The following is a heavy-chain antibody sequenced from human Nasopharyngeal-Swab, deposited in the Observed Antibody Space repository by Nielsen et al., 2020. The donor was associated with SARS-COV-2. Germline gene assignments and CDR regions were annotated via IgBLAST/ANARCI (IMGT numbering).Heavy chain of an antibody. D-gene: IGHD3-22*01. CDR2: ISRSGRT. CDR3: ARQGVPIRGWFKDYDRTAYEY. J-gene: IGHJ4*02. CDR1: GGSFSGYY. V-gene: IGHV4-34*01. Sequence: SETLSLTCAVYGGSFSGYYWSWIRQSPGKGLEWIGEISRSGRTNYNPSLNSRVTISLDTSKNQFSPKVTSVTAADTAVYYCARQGVPIRGWFKDYDRTAYEYWGQGTLVTVSS.